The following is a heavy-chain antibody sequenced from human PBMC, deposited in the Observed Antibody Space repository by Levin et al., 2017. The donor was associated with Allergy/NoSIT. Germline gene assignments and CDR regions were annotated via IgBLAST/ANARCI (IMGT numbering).Heavy chain of an antibody. CDR3: ARDLRLLWLSSDY. V-gene: IGHV3-23*01. Sequence: GGSLRLSCAASGFRISSYAMNWVRQAPGKGLEWVSVISGGGGTTYYAGSVEGRFTISRDISKNTLYLQMDSLRAEDTAVYYCARDLRLLWLSSDYWGQGTLVTVSS. J-gene: IGHJ4*02. D-gene: IGHD5-18*01. CDR1: GFRISSYA. CDR2: ISGGGGTT.